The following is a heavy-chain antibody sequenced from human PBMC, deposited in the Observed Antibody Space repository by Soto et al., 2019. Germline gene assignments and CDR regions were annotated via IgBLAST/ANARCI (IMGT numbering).Heavy chain of an antibody. J-gene: IGHJ4*02. CDR1: GFTFSSYA. CDR3: AKVVGATTWIYYFDY. V-gene: IGHV3-23*01. Sequence: GGSLRLSCAASGFTFSSYAMSWVRQAPGKGLDWVSAISGSGGSTYYADSVKGRFTISRDNSKNTLYLQMNSLRAEDTAVYYCAKVVGATTWIYYFDYWGQGTLVTVSS. CDR2: ISGSGGST. D-gene: IGHD1-26*01.